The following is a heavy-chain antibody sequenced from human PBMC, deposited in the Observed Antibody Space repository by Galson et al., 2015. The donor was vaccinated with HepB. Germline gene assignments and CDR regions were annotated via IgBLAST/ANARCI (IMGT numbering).Heavy chain of an antibody. V-gene: IGHV4-39*07. CDR1: GGSISSSTYY. CDR2: IYHTGST. CDR3: ARDEVAGATDY. J-gene: IGHJ4*02. D-gene: IGHD5-12*01. Sequence: ESLSLTCTVSGGSISSSTYYWGWIRQPPGKGLEWIGNIYHTGSTYYSPSLKSRVTISVDTSKNQFSLKLSSVTAADTAVYYCARDEVAGATDYWGQGTPVTVSS.